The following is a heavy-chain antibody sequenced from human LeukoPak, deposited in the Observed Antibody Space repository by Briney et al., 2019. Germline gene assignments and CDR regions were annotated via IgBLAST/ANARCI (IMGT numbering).Heavy chain of an antibody. V-gene: IGHV3-30*03. D-gene: IGHD2-15*01. CDR2: ISYDGSNK. Sequence: QPGRSLRLSCAASGFSFSNYGMHWVRQAPGKGLEWVAIISYDGSNKYYADSVKGRFTISRDNSKNTLYLQMNSLRAEDTAVYYCASDSYSPEYFQHWGQGTLVTVSS. CDR1: GFSFSNYG. J-gene: IGHJ1*01. CDR3: ASDSYSPEYFQH.